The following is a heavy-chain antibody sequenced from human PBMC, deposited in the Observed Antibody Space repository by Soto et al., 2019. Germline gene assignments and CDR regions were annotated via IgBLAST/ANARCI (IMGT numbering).Heavy chain of an antibody. CDR2: IYYSGST. Sequence: PSETLSLTCSVSGGSISSSNYYWGWICQPPGKGLEWIGTIYYSGSTYYNPSLKSRVTISVDTSKNQFSLNLSSVTAADTAVYYCPRTITMIVTESAFDMWGQGTKVT. D-gene: IGHD3-22*01. J-gene: IGHJ3*02. CDR3: PRTITMIVTESAFDM. CDR1: GGSISSSNYY. V-gene: IGHV4-39*01.